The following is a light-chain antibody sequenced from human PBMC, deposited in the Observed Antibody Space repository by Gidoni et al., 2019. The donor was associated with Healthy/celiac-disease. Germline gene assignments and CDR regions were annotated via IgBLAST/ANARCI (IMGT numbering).Light chain of an antibody. CDR3: GTLDSSLSAHVV. J-gene: IGLJ2*01. Sequence: QSVLTPPHSVSAAPGKKVTISCTGSSPNIGNNYVSWYHQRPGTAPQLLISDNNKRPSGMPARFSGSKSGTSATLGITGRQTGDEADYYCGTLDSSLSAHVVFGGGTKLTVL. V-gene: IGLV1-51*01. CDR2: DNN. CDR1: SPNIGNNY.